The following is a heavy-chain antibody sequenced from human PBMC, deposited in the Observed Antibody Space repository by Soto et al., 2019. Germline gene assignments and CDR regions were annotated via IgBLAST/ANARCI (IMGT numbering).Heavy chain of an antibody. Sequence: LSLTCTVSGGSVSSGSYYWSWIRQPPGKGLEWIGYIYYSGSTNYNPSPKSRVTISVDTSKNQFSLKLSSVTAADTAVYYCARAIAAQAGYFDYWGQGTLVTVSS. D-gene: IGHD6-6*01. CDR3: ARAIAAQAGYFDY. CDR2: IYYSGST. V-gene: IGHV4-61*01. J-gene: IGHJ4*02. CDR1: GGSVSSGSYY.